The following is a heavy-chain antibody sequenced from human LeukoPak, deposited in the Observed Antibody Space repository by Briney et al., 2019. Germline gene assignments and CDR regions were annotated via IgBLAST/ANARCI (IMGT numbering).Heavy chain of an antibody. J-gene: IGHJ3*02. Sequence: GGSLRLSCAASGFTFSSYSMNWVRQAPGKGLEWVSYISSSSSTIYYADSVKGQFTISRDNAKNSLYLQMNSLRAEDTAVYYCAREAGYSSGWYPDAFDIWGQGTMVTVSS. V-gene: IGHV3-48*01. CDR2: ISSSSSTI. D-gene: IGHD6-19*01. CDR1: GFTFSSYS. CDR3: AREAGYSSGWYPDAFDI.